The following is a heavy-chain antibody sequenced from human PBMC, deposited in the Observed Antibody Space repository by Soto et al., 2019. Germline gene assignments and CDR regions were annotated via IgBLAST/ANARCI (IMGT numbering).Heavy chain of an antibody. CDR2: IKSKSAGGTT. CDR3: ARGHRSSGKIFDS. V-gene: IGHV3-15*01. J-gene: IGHJ4*02. D-gene: IGHD3-22*01. Sequence: EVPLVVSGGGLVKPGGSVRLSCAASGFTFSNAWMSWVRQAPGKGLEWVGRIKSKSAGGTTEYDAPVKDRFTISRDDSKNTLYLQMNSLKIEDTAVYYCARGHRSSGKIFDSWGQGTLVTVSS. CDR1: GFTFSNAW.